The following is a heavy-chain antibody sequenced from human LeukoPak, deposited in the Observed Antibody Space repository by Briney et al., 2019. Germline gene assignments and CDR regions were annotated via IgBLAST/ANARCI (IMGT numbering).Heavy chain of an antibody. Sequence: KASETLSLTCTVSGGAISSSSYYWGWIRQPPGKGLEWIGSIYYSGSTYYNPSLKSRVTISVDTSKNQFSLKLSSVTAADTAVYYCARVRSGALDYWGQGTLVTVSS. CDR1: GGAISSSSYY. CDR2: IYYSGST. V-gene: IGHV4-39*07. CDR3: ARVRSGALDY. J-gene: IGHJ4*02. D-gene: IGHD2-15*01.